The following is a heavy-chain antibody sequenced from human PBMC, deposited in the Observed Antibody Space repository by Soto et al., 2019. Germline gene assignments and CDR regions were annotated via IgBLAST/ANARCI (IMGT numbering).Heavy chain of an antibody. CDR3: AKDGDYYDSSGSPGAFDI. Sequence: PGGSLRLSCAASGFTFSSYAMSWVRQAPGKGLEWVSAISGSGGSTYYADSVKGRFTISRDNSKNTLYLQMNSLRAEDTAVYYCAKDGDYYDSSGSPGAFDIWGQGTMVTVSS. CDR2: ISGSGGST. CDR1: GFTFSSYA. V-gene: IGHV3-23*01. J-gene: IGHJ3*02. D-gene: IGHD3-22*01.